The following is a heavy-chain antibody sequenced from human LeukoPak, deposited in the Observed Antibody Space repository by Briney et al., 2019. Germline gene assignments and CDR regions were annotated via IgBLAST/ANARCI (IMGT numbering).Heavy chain of an antibody. D-gene: IGHD6-19*01. CDR3: AQGYSSGWYPY. CDR2: ISVNGETT. CDR1: GFSVSSFG. V-gene: IGHV3-23*01. J-gene: IGHJ4*02. Sequence: GGSLRLSCAASGFSVSSFGMSWVRQAPGKGLEWVLAISVNGETTWYADSVKGRFIISRDNSKNTLYLQLSSLRAEDTAVCYCAQGYSSGWYPYWGQGSLVSVSS.